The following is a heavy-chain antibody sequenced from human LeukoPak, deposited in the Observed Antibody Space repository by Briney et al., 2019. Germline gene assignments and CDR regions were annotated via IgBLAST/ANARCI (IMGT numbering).Heavy chain of an antibody. V-gene: IGHV3-7*03. Sequence: QPGGSLILSCVASGFSFSDSTMSWGRQAAGKGLEWVAKMKEDGSDENYVDSVKGRFTISRDNARNSLHLQMKSLRADDTAVYFCARGGAGGGYFPTWGQGILVIVSS. D-gene: IGHD3-16*01. CDR3: ARGGAGGGYFPT. CDR1: GFSFSDST. J-gene: IGHJ1*01. CDR2: MKEDGSDE.